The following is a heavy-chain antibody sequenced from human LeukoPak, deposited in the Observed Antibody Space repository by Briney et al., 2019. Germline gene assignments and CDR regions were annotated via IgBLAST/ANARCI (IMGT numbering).Heavy chain of an antibody. Sequence: GGSLRLSCAASGFTFSSYAMSWVRQAPGKGMEWVSAISGSGDSTYYADSVKGRFTISRDNSKNTLYLQMNSLRAEDTAVYYCARESPDSSGYYYFDYWGQGTLVTVSS. D-gene: IGHD3-22*01. J-gene: IGHJ4*02. CDR3: ARESPDSSGYYYFDY. V-gene: IGHV3-23*01. CDR1: GFTFSSYA. CDR2: ISGSGDST.